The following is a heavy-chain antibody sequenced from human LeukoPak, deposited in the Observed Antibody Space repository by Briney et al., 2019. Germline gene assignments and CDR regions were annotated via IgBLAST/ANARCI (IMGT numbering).Heavy chain of an antibody. Sequence: GGSLGLSCAASGFTFTSYWMHWVRQAPGKGLVWVSLTNSDGSTTKYADSVKGRFTISRDNSKNTLYLQMNSLRAEDTAVYYCATVEYYDSSGSCYFQHWGQGTLLTVSS. J-gene: IGHJ1*01. CDR1: GFTFTSYW. CDR2: TNSDGSTT. V-gene: IGHV3-74*03. D-gene: IGHD3-22*01. CDR3: ATVEYYDSSGSCYFQH.